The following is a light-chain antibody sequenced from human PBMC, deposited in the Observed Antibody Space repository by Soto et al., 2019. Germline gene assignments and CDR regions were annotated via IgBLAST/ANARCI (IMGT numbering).Light chain of an antibody. Sequence: QSALTQPPSASGAPGQSVTISCTGTSSDIGNYNYVSWYQQHPGKAPKLMIFEVNKRPSGVPDRFSGSKSGNTASLTVSGLQAEDEADYYCSSYAGSHNWVVFGGGTKLTVL. CDR3: SSYAGSHNWVV. J-gene: IGLJ2*01. V-gene: IGLV2-8*01. CDR2: EVN. CDR1: SSDIGNYNY.